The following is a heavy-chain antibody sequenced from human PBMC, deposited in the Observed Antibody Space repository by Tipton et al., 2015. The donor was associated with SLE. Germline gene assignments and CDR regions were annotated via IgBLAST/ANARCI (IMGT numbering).Heavy chain of an antibody. CDR1: GGSFSGYY. Sequence: TLSLTCAVYGGSFSGYYWSWIRQPPGKGLEWIGEINHSGGTNYNPSLKSRVTISVDTSKNQFSLKLSSVTAADTAVYYCARGAVAGTAFDYWGQGTLVTVSS. V-gene: IGHV4-34*01. CDR3: ARGAVAGTAFDY. CDR2: INHSGGT. J-gene: IGHJ4*02. D-gene: IGHD6-19*01.